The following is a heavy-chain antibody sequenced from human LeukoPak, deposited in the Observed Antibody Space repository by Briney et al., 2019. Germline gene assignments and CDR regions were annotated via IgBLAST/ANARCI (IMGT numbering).Heavy chain of an antibody. V-gene: IGHV1-18*01. D-gene: IGHD3-22*01. CDR3: ASGVPYYYDSSGYRY. J-gene: IGHJ4*02. CDR2: IDPYSGNT. Sequence: GASVKVSCKASGHTFKSYAITWVRQAPGQGLEWMGWIDPYSGNTNYAQKFQGRVTITADESTSTAYMELSSLRSEDTAVYYCASGVPYYYDSSGYRYWGQGTLVTVSS. CDR1: GHTFKSYA.